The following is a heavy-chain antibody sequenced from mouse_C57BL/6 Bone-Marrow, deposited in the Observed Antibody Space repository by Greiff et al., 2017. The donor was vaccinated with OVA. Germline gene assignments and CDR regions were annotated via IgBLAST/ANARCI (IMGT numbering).Heavy chain of an antibody. CDR1: GYTFTSYW. J-gene: IGHJ2*01. CDR3: ARYGGFDY. V-gene: IGHV1-61*01. CDR2: LYPSDSET. Sequence: QVQLQQPGAELVRPGSSVKLSCKASGYTFTSYWMDWVKQRPGQGLEWIGNLYPSDSETHYNQKFKDKATLTVDKSSSTAYMQLSSLTSEDSAVYYCARYGGFDYWGQGTTLTVSA. D-gene: IGHD1-1*01.